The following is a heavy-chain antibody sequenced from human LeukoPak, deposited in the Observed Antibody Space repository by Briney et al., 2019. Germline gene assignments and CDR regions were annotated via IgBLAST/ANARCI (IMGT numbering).Heavy chain of an antibody. CDR3: ARERTTVSRGLGY. V-gene: IGHV3-74*01. Sequence: PGGSLRLSCAASGFTFSSYWMHWVRQAPGKGLVWVSRINTDGSSTSYADSVKGRFTISRDNAKNTLYLQMNSLRAEDTAVYYCARERTTVSRGLGYWGQGTLVTVSS. J-gene: IGHJ4*02. D-gene: IGHD4-17*01. CDR1: GFTFSSYW. CDR2: INTDGSST.